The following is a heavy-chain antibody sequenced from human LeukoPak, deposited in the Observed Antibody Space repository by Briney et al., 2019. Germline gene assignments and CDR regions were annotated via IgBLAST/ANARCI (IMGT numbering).Heavy chain of an antibody. CDR2: IVVGSGNT. Sequence: SVKVSCKASGFTYTTSTMHWVRQARGHRLEWIGWIVVGSGNTNYAQKFQERVTITRDMSTSTAYMELSSLRSEDTAVYYCAVASDNWNYSGYDYWGQGTLVTVSS. D-gene: IGHD1-7*01. V-gene: IGHV1-58*02. CDR1: GFTYTTST. J-gene: IGHJ4*02. CDR3: AVASDNWNYSGYDY.